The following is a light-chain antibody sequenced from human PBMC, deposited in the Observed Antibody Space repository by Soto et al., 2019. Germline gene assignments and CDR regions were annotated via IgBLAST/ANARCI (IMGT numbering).Light chain of an antibody. V-gene: IGLV2-14*01. CDR3: SSYTSGSTWV. CDR2: EVS. Sequence: QSVLTQPASVSGSPGQSITISCTGTSSDVGGYNYVSWYQQHPGKAHKLMIYEVSNRPSGVSNRFSGSKSGNTASLTISGLQAEDEADYYCSSYTSGSTWVFGGGTKLTVL. CDR1: SSDVGGYNY. J-gene: IGLJ3*02.